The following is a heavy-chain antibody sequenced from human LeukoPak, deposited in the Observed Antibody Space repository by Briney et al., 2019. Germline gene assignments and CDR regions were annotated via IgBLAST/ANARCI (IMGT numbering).Heavy chain of an antibody. CDR2: ISSNGGST. D-gene: IGHD3-10*01. J-gene: IGHJ3*02. CDR1: GFTFSSYA. CDR3: VKEAGRSGAFDI. V-gene: IGHV3-64*01. Sequence: GGSLRLSCAASGFTFSSYAMHWVRQAPGKGLEYVSAISSNGGSTYYANSVKGRFTISRDNSKNTLYLLMISLRTEDTAVYYCVKEAGRSGAFDIWGQGTMVTVSS.